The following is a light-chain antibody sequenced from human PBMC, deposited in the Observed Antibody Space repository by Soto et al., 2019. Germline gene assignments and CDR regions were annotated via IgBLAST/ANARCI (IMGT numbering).Light chain of an antibody. V-gene: IGKV1-5*03. CDR1: QSISSW. CDR2: KAS. CDR3: QQYNSYPYT. J-gene: IGKJ2*01. Sequence: DIKMTQSPSTLSASVRDRVTITCRASQSISSWLAWYQQKPGKAPKLLMYKASDLESGVPSRFSGSGSGTEFTLTISSLQPDDFATYYCQQYNSYPYTFGQGTKLEIK.